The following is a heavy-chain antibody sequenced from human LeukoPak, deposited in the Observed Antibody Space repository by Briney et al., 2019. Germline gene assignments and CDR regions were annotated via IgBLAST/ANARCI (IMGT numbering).Heavy chain of an antibody. Sequence: SETLSLTCAVYGGSFSGYYWSWIRQPPGKGLEWIGEISHSGSTNYNPSLKSRVTISVDTSKNQFSLKLSSVTAVDTAVYYCARGGGYNWFDPWGQGTLVTVSS. V-gene: IGHV4-34*01. CDR3: ARGGGYNWFDP. CDR2: ISHSGST. CDR1: GGSFSGYY. J-gene: IGHJ5*02.